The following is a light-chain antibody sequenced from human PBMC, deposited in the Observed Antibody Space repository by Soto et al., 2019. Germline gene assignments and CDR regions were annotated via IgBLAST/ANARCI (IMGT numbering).Light chain of an antibody. J-gene: IGKJ2*01. V-gene: IGKV1-39*01. CDR3: QQSSITPYT. CDR2: AAS. CDR1: QSINSY. Sequence: DIQMTQSPSSLSASVGDRVTISCRASQSINSYLNWYQQKPGKAPNLLIYAASSLQSGVPLRFSGSGSGTDFTLTISSLQPEDFATYFCQQSSITPYTFGQGTKLNIK.